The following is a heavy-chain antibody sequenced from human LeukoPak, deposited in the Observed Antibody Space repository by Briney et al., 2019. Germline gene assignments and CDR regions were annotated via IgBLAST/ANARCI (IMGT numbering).Heavy chain of an antibody. J-gene: IGHJ5*02. D-gene: IGHD4-17*01. CDR2: IIPIFGTA. V-gene: IGHV1-69*05. Sequence: SVKVSCKASGGTFSSYAISWVRQAPGQGLEWMGGIIPIFGTANYAQKLQGRVTMTTDTSTSTAYMELRSLRSDDTAVYYCARVVGYGDKGRFDPWGQGTLVTVSS. CDR1: GGTFSSYA. CDR3: ARVVGYGDKGRFDP.